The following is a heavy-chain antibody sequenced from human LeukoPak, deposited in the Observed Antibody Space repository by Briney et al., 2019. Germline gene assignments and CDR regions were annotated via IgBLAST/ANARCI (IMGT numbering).Heavy chain of an antibody. CDR3: ARGQSGTAIPRAGRYFDL. CDR1: GGSFSGYY. D-gene: IGHD5-18*01. V-gene: IGHV4-34*01. J-gene: IGHJ2*01. CDR2: INHSGST. Sequence: SETLSLTCAVYGGSFSGYYWSWIRQPPGKGLEWIGEINHSGSTNYTPSVKSRVTISVDTSKNQFSLKLSSVTAADTAVYYCARGQSGTAIPRAGRYFDLRGRGTLVTVSS.